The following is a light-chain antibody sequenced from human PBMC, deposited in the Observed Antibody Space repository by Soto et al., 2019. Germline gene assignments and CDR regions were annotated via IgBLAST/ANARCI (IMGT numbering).Light chain of an antibody. J-gene: IGKJ4*01. CDR1: QSISSH. Sequence: EIVLTQSPATLSLSPGERATLSCRVSQSISSHLAWYQQKPGQAPRLLIYDASNRAPGIPARFSGSGSGTDFTLTISSLEPEDFAVYYCQQRSNWPLTFGGGTKVEIK. CDR3: QQRSNWPLT. CDR2: DAS. V-gene: IGKV3-11*01.